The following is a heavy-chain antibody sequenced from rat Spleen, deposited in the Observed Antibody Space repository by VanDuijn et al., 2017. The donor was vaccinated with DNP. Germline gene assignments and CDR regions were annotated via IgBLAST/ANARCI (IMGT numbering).Heavy chain of an antibody. CDR3: ARHRTIMPYYYVMDA. CDR2: ISYNGGTP. V-gene: IGHV5-7*01. J-gene: IGHJ4*01. D-gene: IGHD1-12*01. CDR1: GFTFSNYG. Sequence: EVQLVESGGGLVQPGRSMKLSCAASGFTFSNYGTAWVRQAPKKGLEWVAYISYNGGTPYYRDSVKGRFTISRDNAQSTLYLQMDSLRSEDTATYYCARHRTIMPYYYVMDAWGQGASVTVSS.